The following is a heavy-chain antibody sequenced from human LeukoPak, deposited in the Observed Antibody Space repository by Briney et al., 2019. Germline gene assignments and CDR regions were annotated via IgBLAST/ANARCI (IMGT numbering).Heavy chain of an antibody. CDR1: GFTFSTSG. CDR2: IWYNGSNK. J-gene: IGHJ4*02. V-gene: IGHV3-33*01. Sequence: GGSLRLSCAASGFTFSTSGMHWVRQAPGKGLEWVAVIWYNGSNKHYAESVKGRFSISRDNSKSTLYLQMNSLRAEDTAVYYCARARGVSTGYRPIDYWGQGTLVTVSS. CDR3: ARARGVSTGYRPIDY. D-gene: IGHD3-22*01.